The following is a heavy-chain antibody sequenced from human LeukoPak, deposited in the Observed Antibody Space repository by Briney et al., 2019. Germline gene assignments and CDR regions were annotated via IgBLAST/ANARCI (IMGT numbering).Heavy chain of an antibody. CDR3: ARAKRDYYDNSGYESYYYFMDV. CDR2: IYRNGDT. CDR1: GGSISSDWY. V-gene: IGHV4-38-2*02. Sequence: SETLSLTCTVSGGSISSDWYWGWVRRPPGNGLEWIGAIYRNGDTYYNPSLKSRVTISHDTPKNQFSLRLNSVTAADTAVYYCARAKRDYYDNSGYESYYYFMDVWGKGTTVTVSS. D-gene: IGHD3-22*01. J-gene: IGHJ6*03.